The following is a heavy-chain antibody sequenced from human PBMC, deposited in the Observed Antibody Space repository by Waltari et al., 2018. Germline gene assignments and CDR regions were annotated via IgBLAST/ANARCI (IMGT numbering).Heavy chain of an antibody. CDR2: IYHSGRP. D-gene: IGHD6-19*01. Sequence: QVQLQESGPGLVKPSETLSLTCTVSGYSISSGYYWGWIRQPPGKGLEWIGSIYHSGRPYYNPSLKSRVTISVDTSKNQFSLKLSSVTAADTAVYYCARGKQWLGWSNDAFDIWGQGTMVTVSS. V-gene: IGHV4-38-2*02. J-gene: IGHJ3*02. CDR1: GYSISSGYY. CDR3: ARGKQWLGWSNDAFDI.